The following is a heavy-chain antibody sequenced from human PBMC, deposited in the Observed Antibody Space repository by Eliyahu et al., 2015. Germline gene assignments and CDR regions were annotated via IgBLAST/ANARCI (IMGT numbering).Heavy chain of an antibody. J-gene: IGHJ5*02. Sequence: EVQLVESGGDLIXPGGSLXLSCEXXGFIFXSHWMHWVRQAPGKGLEWVSRIHSGGSATNYVDSVKGRFTIXRDNAKNTLYLQMNSLRAEDTAVYYCARGWAVSDNPNWFDPWGQGTLVTVSS. CDR2: IHSGGSAT. CDR1: GFIFXSHW. D-gene: IGHD6-19*01. V-gene: IGHV3-74*01. CDR3: ARGWAVSDNPNWFDP.